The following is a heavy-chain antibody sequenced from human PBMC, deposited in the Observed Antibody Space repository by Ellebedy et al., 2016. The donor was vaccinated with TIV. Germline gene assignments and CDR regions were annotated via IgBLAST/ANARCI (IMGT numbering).Heavy chain of an antibody. V-gene: IGHV3-23*01. Sequence: GESLKISCAASGLTFSSHAMSWVRQAPGKGLEWVSSITESGGNTSYADSVKGRFTISRDHSKDTLFLQMNSLRAEDTAIYFCARDPVGVGPAFDVWGQGTMVTVSS. CDR2: ITESGGNT. J-gene: IGHJ3*01. CDR3: ARDPVGVGPAFDV. CDR1: GLTFSSHA. D-gene: IGHD4-23*01.